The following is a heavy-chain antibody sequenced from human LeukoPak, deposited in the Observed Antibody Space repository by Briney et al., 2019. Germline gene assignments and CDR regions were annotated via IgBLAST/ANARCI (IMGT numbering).Heavy chain of an antibody. D-gene: IGHD6-19*01. CDR3: ARGLGRWQWPTSGYGMDV. J-gene: IGHJ6*02. CDR2: IYYSGST. V-gene: IGHV4-59*12. CDR1: GGSISSYY. Sequence: SETLSLTCTVSGGSISSYYWSWIRQPPGKGLEWIGYIYYSGSTNYNPSLKSRVTISVDTSKNQFSLKLSSVTAADTAVYYCARGLGRWQWPTSGYGMDVWGQGTTVTVSS.